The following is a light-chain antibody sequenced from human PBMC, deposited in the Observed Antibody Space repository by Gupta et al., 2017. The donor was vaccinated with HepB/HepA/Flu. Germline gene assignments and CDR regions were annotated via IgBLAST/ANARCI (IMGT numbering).Light chain of an antibody. Sequence: EIVLTQSPGTLSLSPGEGATLSCRASQTVSRTSLAWYQQRPGQAPRLLIYGASGRAVCIPYRFSGSGYVSDFPLTITRLEPEDFSVYYCQQYGTSPLTFGGGTKVEIK. J-gene: IGKJ4*01. CDR1: QTVSRTS. CDR2: GAS. CDR3: QQYGTSPLT. V-gene: IGKV3-20*01.